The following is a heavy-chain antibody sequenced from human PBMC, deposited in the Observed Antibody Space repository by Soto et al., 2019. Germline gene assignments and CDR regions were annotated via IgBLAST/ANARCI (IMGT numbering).Heavy chain of an antibody. J-gene: IGHJ4*02. CDR1: GFTFSSYE. CDR3: ARGGTSMIVAKNFDY. CDR2: ISSGGITI. V-gene: IGHV3-48*03. D-gene: IGHD3-22*01. Sequence: GGSLRLSCTASGFTFSSYEMNWVRQAPGKGLEWVSYISSGGITIYYADSVKGRFTISRDNAENSLYLQVISLRAEDTAVYYCARGGTSMIVAKNFDYWGQGALVTVSS.